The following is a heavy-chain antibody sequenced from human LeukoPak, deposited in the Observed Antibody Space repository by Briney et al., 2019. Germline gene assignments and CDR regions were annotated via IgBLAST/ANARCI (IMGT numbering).Heavy chain of an antibody. J-gene: IGHJ4*02. Sequence: GASVKVSCKASGYDFINYGISWVRQAPGQGLEWMGWRSIYNGNTDYKLQGRVTMTTDTSTSTAYMELRSLRSDDTAVYYCARGGPFPSSSSSREYYLDYWGQGTLVTVSS. CDR1: GYDFINYG. D-gene: IGHD6-6*01. V-gene: IGHV1-18*01. CDR3: ARGGPFPSSSSSREYYLDY. CDR2: RSIYNGNT.